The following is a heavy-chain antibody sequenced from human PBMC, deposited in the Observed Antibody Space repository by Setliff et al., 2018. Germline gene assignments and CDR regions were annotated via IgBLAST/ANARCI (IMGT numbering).Heavy chain of an antibody. CDR2: INAGNGYT. D-gene: IGHD3-3*01. Sequence: ASVKVSCKASGYPFTSNSMHWVRPAPGQRLEWMGWINAGNGYTKYSQKFQGRVTITRDTSATTACMELSSLRSEDTAVYFCARDRFYNSWSGTSITAPHDAFDSWGQGTLVTVSS. J-gene: IGHJ3*02. CDR3: ARDRFYNSWSGTSITAPHDAFDS. V-gene: IGHV1-3*01. CDR1: GYPFTSNS.